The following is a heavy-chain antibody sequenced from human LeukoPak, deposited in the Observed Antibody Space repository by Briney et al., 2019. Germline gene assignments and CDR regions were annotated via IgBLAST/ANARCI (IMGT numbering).Heavy chain of an antibody. CDR3: ARDRGSTYYFDY. CDR2: ISYDGSNK. D-gene: IGHD2-2*01. CDR1: GFTFSTYG. J-gene: IGHJ4*02. V-gene: IGHV3-30*03. Sequence: GRSLRLSCAASGFTFSTYGMHWVRQAPGKGLEWVAVISYDGSNKYYADSVKGRFTISRDNSKNTLYLQMNSLRAEDTAVYYCARDRGSTYYFDYWGQGTLVTVSS.